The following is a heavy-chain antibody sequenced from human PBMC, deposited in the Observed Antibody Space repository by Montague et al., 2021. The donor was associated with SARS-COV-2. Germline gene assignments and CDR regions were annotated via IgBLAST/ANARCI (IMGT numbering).Heavy chain of an antibody. CDR2: IHYRGST. CDR3: ARTTVVTPYYYYAMDV. CDR1: DDSINNKTYF. V-gene: IGHV4-39*01. D-gene: IGHD4-23*01. J-gene: IGHJ6*02. Sequence: SETRSLTCTVSDDSINNKTYFWDWIRQPPGKGLEWIGSIHYRGSTHYNPSLKSRLTISVDTSRNQFSLKLSSVIAADTAVYFCARTTVVTPYYYYAMDVWGQGTTVTVSS.